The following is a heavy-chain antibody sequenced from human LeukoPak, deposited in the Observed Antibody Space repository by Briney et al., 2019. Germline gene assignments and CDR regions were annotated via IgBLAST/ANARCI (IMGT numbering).Heavy chain of an antibody. CDR3: TRGTALTIGASDY. CDR1: GFTFSSYA. CDR2: ISYDGSNK. V-gene: IGHV3-30*04. Sequence: GGSLRLSCAASGFTFSSYAMHWVRQAPGKGLEWVAVISYDGSNKYYADSVKSRFTLSRDNSKNTLDLQMNSLRAEDTAVYYCTRGTALTIGASDYWGQGTLVTVSS. J-gene: IGHJ4*02. D-gene: IGHD4-17*01.